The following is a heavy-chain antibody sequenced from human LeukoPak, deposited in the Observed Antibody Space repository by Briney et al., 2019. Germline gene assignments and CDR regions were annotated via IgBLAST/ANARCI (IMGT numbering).Heavy chain of an antibody. CDR2: IYYSGST. V-gene: IGHV4-39*02. CDR1: GGSIGSSNYY. D-gene: IGHD6-13*01. CDR3: ARDHGDSSSFVIWFDP. J-gene: IGHJ5*02. Sequence: PSETLSLTCTVSGGSIGSSNYYWVWIRQPPGKGLEWIGSIYYSGSTYYHPSLESRVTISVDTSKNQFSLNLSSVTAADTAVYYCARDHGDSSSFVIWFDPWGQGTLVTVSS.